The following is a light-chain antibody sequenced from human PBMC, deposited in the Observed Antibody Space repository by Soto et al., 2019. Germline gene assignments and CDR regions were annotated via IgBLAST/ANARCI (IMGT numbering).Light chain of an antibody. CDR2: TNH. Sequence: QSVLTQPPSVSGTPGQKVSNSCSGSASNLGGNPVNWYQHLPGAAPKLLIYTNHQRPSGVPDRFSGSKSGTSASLAISGLRSEDEADFYCAAWDDSLNAVVFGGGTQLTVL. CDR3: AAWDDSLNAVV. V-gene: IGLV1-44*01. CDR1: ASNLGGNP. J-gene: IGLJ2*01.